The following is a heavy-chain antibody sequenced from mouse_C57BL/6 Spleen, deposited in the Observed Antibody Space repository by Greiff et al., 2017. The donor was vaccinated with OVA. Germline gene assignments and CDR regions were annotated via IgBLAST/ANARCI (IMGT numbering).Heavy chain of an antibody. D-gene: IGHD2-12*01. CDR3: ARGGVHDEGFAY. Sequence: EVKLQESGGGLVKPGGSLKLSCAASGFTFSSYAMSWVRQTPEKRLEWVATISDGGSYTYYPDNVKGRFTISRDNAKNNLYLQMSHLKSEDTAMYYCARGGVHDEGFAYWGQGTLVTVSA. J-gene: IGHJ3*01. V-gene: IGHV5-4*03. CDR2: ISDGGSYT. CDR1: GFTFSSYA.